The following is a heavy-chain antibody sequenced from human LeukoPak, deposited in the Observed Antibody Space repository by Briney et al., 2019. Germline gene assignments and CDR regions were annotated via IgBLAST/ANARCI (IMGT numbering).Heavy chain of an antibody. V-gene: IGHV3-30*18. CDR2: ISYDGSNK. Sequence: GGPLRLSCAASGFTFRSYAMHWVRQAPGKGLEWVAVISYDGSNKYFGDSVKGRFTISRDNSKNTLYLQMDSLRAEDTAIYYCAKAVTSDYHSLYYNYYMDVWGKGTTVTVSS. CDR1: GFTFRSYA. CDR3: AKAVTSDYHSLYYNYYMDV. J-gene: IGHJ6*03. D-gene: IGHD3-10*01.